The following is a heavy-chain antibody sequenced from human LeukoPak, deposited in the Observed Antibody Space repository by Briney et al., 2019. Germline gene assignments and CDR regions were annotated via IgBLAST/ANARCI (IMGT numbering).Heavy chain of an antibody. CDR2: IIPILGIA. CDR1: GGTISSYA. D-gene: IGHD1-26*01. Sequence: ASVKVSCKASGGTISSYAISWVRQAPGQGLEWMGRIIPILGIANYAQKFQGRVTITADKSTSTAYMELSSLRSEDTAVYYCARTNRGATTIWYFDLWGRGTLVTVSS. J-gene: IGHJ2*01. V-gene: IGHV1-69*04. CDR3: ARTNRGATTIWYFDL.